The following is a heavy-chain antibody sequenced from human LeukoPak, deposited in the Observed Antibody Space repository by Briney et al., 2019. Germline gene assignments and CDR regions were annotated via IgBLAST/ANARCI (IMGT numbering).Heavy chain of an antibody. V-gene: IGHV1-18*01. J-gene: IGHJ4*02. D-gene: IGHD3-10*01. CDR3: TGNYYGSGSYADFDY. CDR1: GYTFTSYG. Sequence: AASVKVSCKASGYTFTSYGISWVRQAPGQGLEWMGWISAYNGNTNYAQKLQGRVTMTTDTSTSTAYMELRSLRSDDTAVYYCTGNYYGSGSYADFDYWGQGTLVTVSS. CDR2: ISAYNGNT.